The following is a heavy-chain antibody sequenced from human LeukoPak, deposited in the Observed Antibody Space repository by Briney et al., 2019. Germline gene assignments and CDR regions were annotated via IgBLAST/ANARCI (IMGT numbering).Heavy chain of an antibody. CDR1: GDSVSNKSAA. Sequence: SQTLSLTCAISGDSVSNKSAAWNWIRQSPSRGLEWLGRTYYRSKWFNEYAQSVKSRITINPDTSKNQFSLQLNSVTPEDAAMYYCTRAGGPGGYDYSYWGQGTLVTVSS. V-gene: IGHV6-1*01. CDR3: TRAGGPGGYDYSY. J-gene: IGHJ4*02. CDR2: TYYRSKWFN. D-gene: IGHD5-12*01.